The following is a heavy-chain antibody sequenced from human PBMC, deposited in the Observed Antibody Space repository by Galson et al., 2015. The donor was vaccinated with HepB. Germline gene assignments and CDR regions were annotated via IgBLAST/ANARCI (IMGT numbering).Heavy chain of an antibody. D-gene: IGHD2-2*02. CDR2: IHHSGST. CDR3: ARTPAAIVMYYYYMDV. CDR1: GGSFSGYY. J-gene: IGHJ6*03. Sequence: ETLSLTCAVYGGSFSGYYWTWIRQPPGKGLEWIGEIHHSGSTNYTPSLKSRVTISVGTSKNQFSLNLSSVTAADTAVYYCARTPAAIVMYYYYMDVWGKGTTVTVSS. V-gene: IGHV4-34*01.